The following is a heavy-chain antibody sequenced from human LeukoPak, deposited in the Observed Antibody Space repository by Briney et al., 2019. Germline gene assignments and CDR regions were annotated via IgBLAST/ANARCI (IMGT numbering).Heavy chain of an antibody. J-gene: IGHJ4*02. CDR3: AKDMDASATYTPFDR. V-gene: IGHV3-9*01. Sequence: SLRLSCTASGFTFEDYAMHWVRQVPGKGLEWVSHISWNGHRFVYADSVRGRFTISRDNAKNSLYLQMNSLRSDDTAFYYCAKDMDASATYTPFDRWGPGTPVSASS. D-gene: IGHD3-16*01. CDR2: ISWNGHRF. CDR1: GFTFEDYA.